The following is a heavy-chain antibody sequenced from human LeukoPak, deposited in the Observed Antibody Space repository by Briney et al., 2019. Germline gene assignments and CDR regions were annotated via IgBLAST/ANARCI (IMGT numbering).Heavy chain of an antibody. CDR3: ARGEMGELTLTPYYFDY. CDR1: GGSISSYY. V-gene: IGHV4-59*12. J-gene: IGHJ4*02. Sequence: PSETLSLTCTVSGGSISSYYWSWIRQPPGKGLEWIGYIYYSGSTNYNPSLKSRVTISVDTSKNQFSLKLSSVTAADTAVYYCARGEMGELTLTPYYFDYWGQGTLVTVSS. D-gene: IGHD1-26*01. CDR2: IYYSGST.